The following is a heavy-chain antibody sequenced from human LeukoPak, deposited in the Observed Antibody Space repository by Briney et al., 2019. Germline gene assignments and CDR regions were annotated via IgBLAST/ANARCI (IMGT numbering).Heavy chain of an antibody. Sequence: GGSLRLSCAASGFTVSSNYMSWVRQAPGKGLEWVSVIYSGGSTYYADSVKGRFTISRDNSKNTLYLQMNSLRGEDTAVYYCARDSRTAAGTFDYWGQGILVTVSS. CDR3: ARDSRTAAGTFDY. V-gene: IGHV3-53*05. D-gene: IGHD6-13*01. J-gene: IGHJ4*02. CDR2: IYSGGST. CDR1: GFTVSSNY.